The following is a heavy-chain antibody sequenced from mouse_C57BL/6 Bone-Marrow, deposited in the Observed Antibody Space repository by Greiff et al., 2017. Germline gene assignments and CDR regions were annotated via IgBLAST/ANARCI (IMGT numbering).Heavy chain of an antibody. Sequence: EVKLQESGGGLVKPGGSLKLSCAASGFTFSDYGMHWVRQAPEKGLEWVAYISSGSSTIYYADTVKGRFTISRDNAKNTLFLQMTRLGSEDTAMYYYARPDYGCAMDYWGQGTSVTVSS. CDR1: GFTFSDYG. J-gene: IGHJ4*01. D-gene: IGHD1-1*02. V-gene: IGHV5-17*01. CDR3: ARPDYGCAMDY. CDR2: ISSGSSTI.